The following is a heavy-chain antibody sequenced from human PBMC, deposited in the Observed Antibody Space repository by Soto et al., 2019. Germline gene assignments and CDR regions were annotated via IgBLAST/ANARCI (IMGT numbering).Heavy chain of an antibody. CDR2: IWYDGSNK. CDR3: ARQGGPYDILTGYYRAGENYMDV. J-gene: IGHJ6*03. V-gene: IGHV3-33*01. CDR1: GFTFSSYG. Sequence: GGSLRLSCAASGFTFSSYGMHWVRQAPGKGLEWVAVIWYDGSNKYYADSVKGRFTISRDNSKNTLYLQMNSLRAEDTAVYYCARQGGPYDILTGYYRAGENYMDVWGKGTTVTVSS. D-gene: IGHD3-9*01.